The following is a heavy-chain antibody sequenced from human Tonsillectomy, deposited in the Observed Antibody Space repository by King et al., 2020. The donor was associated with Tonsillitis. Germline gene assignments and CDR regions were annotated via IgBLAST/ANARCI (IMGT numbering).Heavy chain of an antibody. Sequence: VQLVESGGGLVQPGGSLRLSCAASGFTFSSYAMTWVRQAPGKGLEWVSTVTSSGGTTYYADSVKGRFTISRDNSKNTLYLQMNNLRVEDTAVYYCAKAGRCSRYDYRIWLDPGGQGPLVTVSS. J-gene: IGHJ5*02. CDR1: GFTFSSYA. CDR2: VTSSGGTT. V-gene: IGHV3-23*04. D-gene: IGHD5-12*01. CDR3: AKAGRCSRYDYRIWLDP.